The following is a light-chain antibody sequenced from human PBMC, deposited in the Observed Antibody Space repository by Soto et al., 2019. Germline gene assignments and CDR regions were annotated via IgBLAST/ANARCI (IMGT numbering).Light chain of an antibody. CDR2: GAS. V-gene: IGKV3-20*01. CDR3: QQYHTSPIT. Sequence: ENGLTQSAGTLCLSPGDRGTLXCRASQSFSSSYLAWYQPKPRQAPRLLIYGASIRANGIPHRCSGSGSGTAFTRTISRLEPEDFAVYYGQQYHTSPITFGQGTRLEIK. J-gene: IGKJ5*01. CDR1: QSFSSSY.